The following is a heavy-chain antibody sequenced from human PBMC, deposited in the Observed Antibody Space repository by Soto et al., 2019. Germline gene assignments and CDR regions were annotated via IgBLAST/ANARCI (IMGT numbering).Heavy chain of an antibody. CDR3: AAQVAAEYFVL. Sequence: APVKVSCKASGYTFTNYAMHWVRQAPGQRLEWMGWFNAGNGNTRYSQKFQGRVTITRDTSASTAYMELSSLRSEDTAVYYCAAQVAAEYFVLWGRGTLVTVSS. CDR1: GYTFTNYA. V-gene: IGHV1-3*01. CDR2: FNAGNGNT. J-gene: IGHJ2*01.